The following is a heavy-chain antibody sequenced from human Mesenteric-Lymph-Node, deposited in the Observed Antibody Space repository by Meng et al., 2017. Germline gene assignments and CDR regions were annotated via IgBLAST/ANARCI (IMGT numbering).Heavy chain of an antibody. CDR1: GFTFSSYA. D-gene: IGHD6-6*01. V-gene: IGHV3-30*01. J-gene: IGHJ4*02. CDR2: ISYDGRDK. Sequence: LSLTCAASGFTFSSYAMYWVRQAPGKGLEWVALISYDGRDKYYVDSVKGRFTVSRDNSKNTLYLQMDSLRAEDTAVYYCATDERATRPSYYFDYWGQGTLVTVSS. CDR3: ATDERATRPSYYFDY.